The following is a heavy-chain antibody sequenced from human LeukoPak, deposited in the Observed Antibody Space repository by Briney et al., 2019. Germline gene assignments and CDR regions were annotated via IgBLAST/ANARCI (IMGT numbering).Heavy chain of an antibody. Sequence: PGGSLRLSCAASGFTFSSYSMNWVRQAPGKGLEWVSYISSSSSTIYYADSVKGRFTISRDNAKNSLYLQMNSLRAEDTAVYYCASIVVVTDDAFDIWGQGTMVTVSS. D-gene: IGHD3-22*01. V-gene: IGHV3-48*01. CDR3: ASIVVVTDDAFDI. CDR1: GFTFSSYS. J-gene: IGHJ3*02. CDR2: ISSSSSTI.